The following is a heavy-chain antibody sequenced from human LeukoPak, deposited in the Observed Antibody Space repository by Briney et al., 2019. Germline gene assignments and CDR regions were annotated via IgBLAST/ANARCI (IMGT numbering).Heavy chain of an antibody. J-gene: IGHJ4*02. D-gene: IGHD3-22*01. CDR3: TREDDSSGYYYVSPLGY. CDR2: IRSKGYGGTT. CDR1: GFTFGDYA. V-gene: IGHV3-49*04. Sequence: GGSLRLSCTASGFTFGDYAMSWVRQAPGQGLEWVGFIRSKGYGGTTEYAASVKGRFTISRDDSKSIAYLQMNSLKNEDTAVYYCTREDDSSGYYYVSPLGYWGQGTLVTVSS.